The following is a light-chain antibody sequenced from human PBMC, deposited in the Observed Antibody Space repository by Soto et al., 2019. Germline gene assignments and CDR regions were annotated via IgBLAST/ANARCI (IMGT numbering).Light chain of an antibody. CDR1: NFNVKNNY. CDR3: ASWDDSLSETV. J-gene: IGLJ7*01. V-gene: IGLV1-47*01. Sequence: QSVLTQPPSLSGSPGQRVTISCSGSNFNVKNNYVYWYQQFAGTAPKLLIYSNNRRPSWVPDRFSGSKSGSSASLAISGLLPEDEADYYCASWDDSLSETVFGGGTQLTVL. CDR2: SNN.